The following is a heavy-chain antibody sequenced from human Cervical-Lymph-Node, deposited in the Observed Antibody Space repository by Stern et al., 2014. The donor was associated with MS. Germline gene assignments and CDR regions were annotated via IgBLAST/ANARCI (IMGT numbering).Heavy chain of an antibody. D-gene: IGHD3-22*01. CDR3: ASGPDSSGF. J-gene: IGHJ4*02. CDR2: MYNSGST. CDR1: GVSVTEYY. Sequence: QVQLQESGPGLVKPSETLSLTCSVSGVSVTEYYWSWIRQSPGKGLEWIGYMYNSGSTKYNPSLKSRVTIARDTSKNQLSLRLSSVTAADTAVYYCASGPDSSGFWGQGTLVTVSS. V-gene: IGHV4-59*02.